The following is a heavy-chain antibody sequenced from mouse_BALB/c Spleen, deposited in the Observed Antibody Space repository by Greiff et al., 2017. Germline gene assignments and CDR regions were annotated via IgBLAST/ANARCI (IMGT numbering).Heavy chain of an antibody. D-gene: IGHD1-1*01. J-gene: IGHJ3*01. CDR3: ASAGGGYYGSSPWFAY. Sequence: EVKVVESGGGLVKPGGSLKLSCAASGFTFSDYYMYWVRQTPEKRLEWVATISDGGSYTYYPDSVKGRFTISRDNAKNNLYLQMSSLKSEDTAMYYCASAGGGYYGSSPWFAYWGQGTLVTVSA. CDR1: GFTFSDYY. CDR2: ISDGGSYT. V-gene: IGHV5-4*02.